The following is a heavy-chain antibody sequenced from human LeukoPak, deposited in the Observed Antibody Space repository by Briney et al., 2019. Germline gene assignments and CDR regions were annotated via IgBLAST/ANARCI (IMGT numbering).Heavy chain of an antibody. V-gene: IGHV4-38-2*01. CDR3: ARHGVAARGFSWFDP. CDR2: IYHSGST. CDR1: GYSISSGYY. Sequence: SETLSLTCAVSGYSISSGYYWGWIRQPPGKGLEWIGSIYHSGSTYYNPSLKSRVTISVDTSKNQFSLKLSSVTAADTAVYYCARHGVAARGFSWFDPWGQGTLVTVSS. D-gene: IGHD6-6*01. J-gene: IGHJ5*02.